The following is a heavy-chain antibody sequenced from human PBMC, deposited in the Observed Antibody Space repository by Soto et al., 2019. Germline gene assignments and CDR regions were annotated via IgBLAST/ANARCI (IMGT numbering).Heavy chain of an antibody. Sequence: ASVKVSCKASGFTFTSYAVQWVRQARGQRLEWIGWIVVGSGNTNYAQKFQERVTITRDMSTTTAYMELSSLRSEDTAVYYCAAASDIFPDPTRDYYYGMDVWGQGTTVTVSS. D-gene: IGHD3-9*01. V-gene: IGHV1-58*01. CDR3: AAASDIFPDPTRDYYYGMDV. CDR1: GFTFTSYA. CDR2: IVVGSGNT. J-gene: IGHJ6*02.